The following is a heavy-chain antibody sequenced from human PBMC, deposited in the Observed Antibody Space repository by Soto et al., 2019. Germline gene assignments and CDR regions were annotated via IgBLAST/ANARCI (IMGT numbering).Heavy chain of an antibody. J-gene: IGHJ6*02. CDR2: IKSKTDGGTT. D-gene: IGHD3-10*01. CDR1: GFTFSNAW. V-gene: IGHV3-15*01. Sequence: GGSLRLSCAASGFTFSNAWMSWVRQATGKGLEWVGRIKSKTDGGTTDYAAPVKGRFTISRDDSKNTLYLQRNSLKTEDTAVYYCTTTEGDDYYYYYGMDVWGQGTTVTVSS. CDR3: TTTEGDDYYYYYGMDV.